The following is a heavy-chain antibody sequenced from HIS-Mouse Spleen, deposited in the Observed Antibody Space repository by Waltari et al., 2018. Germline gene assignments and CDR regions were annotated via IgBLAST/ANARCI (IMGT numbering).Heavy chain of an antibody. CDR1: GFTFGDYY. D-gene: IGHD5-18*01. CDR3: ARDSVIQGPFYSYGYYFDY. J-gene: IGHJ4*02. Sequence: QVQLVESGGGLVKPGGSLRLSCAASGFTFGDYYMSWIRQAPGKGLEWVSYISSSGSTIYYADSVKGRFTISRDNAKNSLYLQMNSLRAEDTAVYYCARDSVIQGPFYSYGYYFDYWGQGTLVTVSS. CDR2: ISSSGSTI. V-gene: IGHV3-11*01.